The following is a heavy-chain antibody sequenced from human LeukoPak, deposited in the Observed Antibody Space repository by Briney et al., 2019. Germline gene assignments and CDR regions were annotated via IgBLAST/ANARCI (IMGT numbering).Heavy chain of an antibody. J-gene: IGHJ4*02. CDR2: IYYSGST. D-gene: IGHD5-24*01. Sequence: PSETLSLTCTVSGGSISSYYWSWIRQPPGKGLEWIGYIYYSGSTNYNPSLKSRVTISVDTSKNQFSLKLSSVTAADTAVYYCARDPDGDGYTGYDYWGQGTLVTVSS. CDR3: ARDPDGDGYTGYDY. V-gene: IGHV4-59*01. CDR1: GGSISSYY.